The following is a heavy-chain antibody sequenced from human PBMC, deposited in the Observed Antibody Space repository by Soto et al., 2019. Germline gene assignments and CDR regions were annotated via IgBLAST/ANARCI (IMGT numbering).Heavy chain of an antibody. J-gene: IGHJ4*02. CDR3: AFLGYCSSTSCYTFDY. V-gene: IGHV1-69*02. D-gene: IGHD2-2*01. Sequence: QVQLVQSGAEVKKPGSSVKVSCKASGGTFSRYTISWVRQAPGQGLEWMGRIIPILGIANYAQKFQGRVTITADKSTSTAYMELRSLRSEDTAVYYCAFLGYCSSTSCYTFDYWGQGTLVTVSS. CDR1: GGTFSRYT. CDR2: IIPILGIA.